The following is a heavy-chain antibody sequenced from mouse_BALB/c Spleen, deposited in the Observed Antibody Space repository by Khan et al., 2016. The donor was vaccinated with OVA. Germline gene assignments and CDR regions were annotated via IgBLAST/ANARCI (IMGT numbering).Heavy chain of an antibody. V-gene: IGHV5-6*01. CDR3: TRLAYHYDREGFAY. CDR1: GFTFSTYG. J-gene: IGHJ3*01. Sequence: VQLVQSGGDLVKPGGSLKLSCAASGFTFSTYGMSWVRQTADRRLEWIATVSTVCSYTYYQDSVKGRFAISRDNAKNTLYRELNSPKSEDTAMFYCTRLAYHYDREGFAYWGQGTLVTVSA. CDR2: VSTVCSYT. D-gene: IGHD1-1*01.